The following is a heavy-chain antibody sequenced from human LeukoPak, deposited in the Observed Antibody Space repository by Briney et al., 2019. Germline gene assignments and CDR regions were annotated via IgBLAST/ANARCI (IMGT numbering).Heavy chain of an antibody. CDR1: GGSISSSSYY. D-gene: IGHD3-3*01. J-gene: IGHJ4*02. CDR2: IYYSGST. CDR3: ARHELTIFGVAYDY. V-gene: IGHV4-39*01. Sequence: PSETLSLTCTVAGGSISSSSYYWGWIRQPPGKGLEWIGSIYYSGSTYYNPSLKSRVTISVDTSKNQFSLKLSSWTAADTAVYYCARHELTIFGVAYDYWGQGTLVTVSS.